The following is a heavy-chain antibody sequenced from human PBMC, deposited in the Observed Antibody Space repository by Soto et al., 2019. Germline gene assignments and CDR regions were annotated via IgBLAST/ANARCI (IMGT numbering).Heavy chain of an antibody. V-gene: IGHV3-21*01. J-gene: IGHJ5*02. Sequence: GGSLRLSCAASGFTFSSYSMNWVRQAPGKGLEWVSSISSSSSYIYYADSVKGRFTISRDNAKNSLYLQMNSLRAEDTAVYYCARDRGRYCSSTSCVGSPFDPWGQGTLVTVSS. CDR2: ISSSSSYI. D-gene: IGHD2-2*01. CDR3: ARDRGRYCSSTSCVGSPFDP. CDR1: GFTFSSYS.